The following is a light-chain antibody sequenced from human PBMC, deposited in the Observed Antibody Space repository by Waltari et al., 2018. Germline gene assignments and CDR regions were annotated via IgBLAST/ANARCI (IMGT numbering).Light chain of an antibody. J-gene: IGLJ3*02. V-gene: IGLV4-69*01. CDR3: ETGGHGTWV. CDR2: VNSDGSH. CDR1: SGHITNV. Sequence: QLVLTQSPSASASLGASVKLTCTLSSGHITNVLAWHQQQPGKGPRFLMKVNSDGSHRKGDDIPDRFSGSGSGPERYPTISSLQSEDEADYYCETGGHGTWVFGGGTKLTVL.